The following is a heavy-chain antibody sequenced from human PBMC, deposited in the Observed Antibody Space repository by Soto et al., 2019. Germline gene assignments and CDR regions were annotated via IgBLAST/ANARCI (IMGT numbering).Heavy chain of an antibody. Sequence: SETLSLTFTVSGGSISSGGYYWSWIRQHPGKGLEWIGYIYYSGSTYYNPSLKSRVTISVDTSKNQFSLKLSSVTAADTAVYYCARSLYSSSWLFYDYWGQGTLVTVSS. J-gene: IGHJ4*02. CDR3: ARSLYSSSWLFYDY. V-gene: IGHV4-31*03. D-gene: IGHD6-13*01. CDR1: GGSISSGGYY. CDR2: IYYSGST.